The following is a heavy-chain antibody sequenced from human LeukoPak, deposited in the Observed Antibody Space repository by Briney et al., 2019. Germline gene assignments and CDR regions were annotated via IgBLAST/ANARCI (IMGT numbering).Heavy chain of an antibody. CDR1: GGSTSSYY. J-gene: IGHJ4*02. Sequence: SETLSLTCTVSGGSTSSYYWSWIRQPAGKGLEWIGRIYTSGSTNYNPSLKSRVTMSVDTSKNQFSLKLSSVTAADTAVYYCARGDAIAAADYFDYWGQGTLVTVSS. CDR2: IYTSGST. CDR3: ARGDAIAAADYFDY. V-gene: IGHV4-4*07. D-gene: IGHD6-13*01.